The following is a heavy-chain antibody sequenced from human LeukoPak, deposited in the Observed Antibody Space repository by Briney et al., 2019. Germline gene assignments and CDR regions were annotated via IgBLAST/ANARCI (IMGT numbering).Heavy chain of an antibody. J-gene: IGHJ4*02. CDR3: AANSADYNTLGSSYKV. Sequence: PSETLSLTCSVSGYSISSAYYWGWIRQPPGKGLEWIATIHYSGSTYYNPSLKSRVTISLDTSKNQFSLKLNSVTAADTAVFYCAANSADYNTLGSSYKVWGQGTLVTVSS. CDR1: GYSISSAYY. CDR2: IHYSGST. V-gene: IGHV4-38-2*02. D-gene: IGHD3-10*01.